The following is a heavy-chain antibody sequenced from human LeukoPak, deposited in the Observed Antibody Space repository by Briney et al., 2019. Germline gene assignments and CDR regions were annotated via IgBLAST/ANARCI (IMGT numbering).Heavy chain of an antibody. Sequence: GWSLRLSFAASGFTYSDHYMDWLRQAPGKGVEWAGRVRNKANSYSTEYAASVKGKFIISRDDSKDSLYLQMHSLKTEDTAVYYCVRGGLHYYYGRSYIYWGQGALVTVFS. CDR3: VRGGLHYYYGRSYIY. CDR1: GFTYSDHY. D-gene: IGHD3-22*01. V-gene: IGHV3-72*01. J-gene: IGHJ4*02. CDR2: VRNKANSYST.